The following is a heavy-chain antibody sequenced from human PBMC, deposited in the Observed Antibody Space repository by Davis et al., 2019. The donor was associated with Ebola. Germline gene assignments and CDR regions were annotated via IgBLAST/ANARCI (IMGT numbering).Heavy chain of an antibody. D-gene: IGHD2-15*01. J-gene: IGHJ4*02. CDR2: ISAYNGNT. CDR1: GYIFSNYD. V-gene: IGHV1-18*01. CDR3: ARDPVATPFDY. Sequence: AASVKVSCKASGYIFSNYDISWVRQAPGQGLEWMGWISAYNGNTNYAQKLQGRVTMTTDTSTSTAYMELRSLRSDDTAVYYCARDPVATPFDYWGQGTLVTVSS.